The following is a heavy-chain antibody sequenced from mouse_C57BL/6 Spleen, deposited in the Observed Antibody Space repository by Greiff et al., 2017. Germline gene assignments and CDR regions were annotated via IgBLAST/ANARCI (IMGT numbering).Heavy chain of an antibody. D-gene: IGHD1-1*02. CDR1: GYAFTNYL. J-gene: IGHJ4*01. V-gene: IGHV1-54*01. Sequence: QVQLQQSGAELVRPGTSVKVSCKASGYAFTNYLIEWVKQRPGQGLEWIGVINPGSGGTNYNEKFKGKATLTADKSSSTAYMQLSSLTSEDSAVYFCARSGVGRAMDYWGQGTSVTVSS. CDR2: INPGSGGT. CDR3: ARSGVGRAMDY.